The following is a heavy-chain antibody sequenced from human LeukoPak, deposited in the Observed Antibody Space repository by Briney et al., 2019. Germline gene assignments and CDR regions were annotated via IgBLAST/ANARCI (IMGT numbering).Heavy chain of an antibody. D-gene: IGHD3-22*01. V-gene: IGHV3-64*01. CDR2: ISSNGGST. J-gene: IGHJ4*02. CDR1: GFTFSSYV. Sequence: GESLRLSCAASGFTFSSYVMYWVRQAPGKGLEYVSSISSNGGSTYYANSVKGRFTISRDNSKNTLYLQMGSLRAEDMAVYYCARGGQSKYDSSGYLNYFDYWGQGTLVTVSS. CDR3: ARGGQSKYDSSGYLNYFDY.